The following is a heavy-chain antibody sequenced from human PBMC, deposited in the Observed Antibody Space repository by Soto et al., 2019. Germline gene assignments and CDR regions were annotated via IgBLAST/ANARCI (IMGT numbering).Heavy chain of an antibody. J-gene: IGHJ4*02. V-gene: IGHV3-33*01. CDR1: GFTFSSYG. Sequence: SCAASGFTFSSYGMHWVRQAPGKGLEWVAVIWYDGSNKYYADSVKGRFTISRDNSKNTLYLQMNSLRAEDTAVYYCARDPPYYGETFDYWGQGTLVTVSS. D-gene: IGHD4-17*01. CDR3: ARDPPYYGETFDY. CDR2: IWYDGSNK.